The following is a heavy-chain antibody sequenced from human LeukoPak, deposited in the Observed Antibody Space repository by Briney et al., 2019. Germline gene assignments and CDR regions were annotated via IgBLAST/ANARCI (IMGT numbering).Heavy chain of an antibody. CDR2: IYYSGST. CDR3: ARQDGGDPARHYSYYYYMDV. V-gene: IGHV4-59*05. D-gene: IGHD2-21*02. CDR1: GGSISSYY. J-gene: IGHJ6*03. Sequence: SETLSLTCTVSGGSISSYYWSWIRQPPGKGLEWIGSIYYSGSTYYNPSLKSRVTISVDTSKNQFSLKLSSVTAADTAVYYCARQDGGDPARHYSYYYYMDVWGKGTTVTISS.